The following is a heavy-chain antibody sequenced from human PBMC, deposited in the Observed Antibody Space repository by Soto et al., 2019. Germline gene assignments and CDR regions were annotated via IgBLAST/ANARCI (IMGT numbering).Heavy chain of an antibody. CDR2: MNPNSGNT. D-gene: IGHD2-21*01. CDR3: TREFGGDNVPQ. CDR1: GYTFTSYD. Sequence: VQLVQSGAEVKKPGASVKVSCKASGYTFTSYDINWVRQATGQGLEWMGWMNPNSGNTAYAKKLQGRVTITRNNAMSTVYMELSSLRSEDTAVYYCTREFGGDNVPQWGQGTLVTVSS. V-gene: IGHV1-8*01. J-gene: IGHJ4*02.